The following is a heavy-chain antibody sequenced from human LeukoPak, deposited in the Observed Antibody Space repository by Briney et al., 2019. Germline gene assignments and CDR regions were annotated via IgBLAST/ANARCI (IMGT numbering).Heavy chain of an antibody. CDR1: DGSISSYF. Sequence: EPSETLSLTCTVSDGSISSYFWSWVRQPPGKGLEWIARVYYTGSTNSNPSLKSRVTMSIDTSKNQFSLKLTSVTAADTAVYYCARHVYREGSPFDHWGQGTLVTVSS. D-gene: IGHD5/OR15-5a*01. CDR2: VYYTGST. J-gene: IGHJ4*02. CDR3: ARHVYREGSPFDH. V-gene: IGHV4-59*08.